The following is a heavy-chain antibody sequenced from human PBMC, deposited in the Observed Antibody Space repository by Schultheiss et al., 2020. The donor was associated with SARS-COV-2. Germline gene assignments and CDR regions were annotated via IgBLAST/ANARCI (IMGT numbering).Heavy chain of an antibody. CDR1: GGSFSGYY. J-gene: IGHJ4*02. V-gene: IGHV4-59*01. CDR2: IYYSGST. Sequence: SETLSLTCAVYGGSFSGYYWSWIRQPPGKGLEWIGYIYYSGSTNYNPSLKSRVTISVDTSKNQFSLKLSSVTAADTAVYYCARDRYDFWSGTPSYFDYWGQGTLVTVSS. CDR3: ARDRYDFWSGTPSYFDY. D-gene: IGHD3-3*01.